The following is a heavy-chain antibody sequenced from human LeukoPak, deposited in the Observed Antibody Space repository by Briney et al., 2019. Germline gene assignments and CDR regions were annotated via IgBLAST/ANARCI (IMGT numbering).Heavy chain of an antibody. J-gene: IGHJ4*02. CDR2: IYPGDSDT. V-gene: IGHV5-51*01. CDR3: ARQGAPRGGGDGYNGEYFDY. Sequence: GESLKISCKGSGYSFTSYWIGWVRQMPGKGLEWMGIIYPGDSDTRYSPSFQGQVTISADKSISTAYLQWSSLKASDTAMYYCARQGAPRGGGDGYNGEYFDYWGQGTLVTVSS. D-gene: IGHD5-24*01. CDR1: GYSFTSYW.